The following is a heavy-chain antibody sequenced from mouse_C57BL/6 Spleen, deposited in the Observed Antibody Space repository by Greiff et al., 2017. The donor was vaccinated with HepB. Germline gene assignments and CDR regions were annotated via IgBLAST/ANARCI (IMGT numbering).Heavy chain of an antibody. CDR2: ISDGGSYT. CDR3: ARDGGY. V-gene: IGHV5-4*01. Sequence: EVMLVESGGGLVKPGGSLKLSCAASGFTFSSYAMSWVRQTPEKRLEWVATISDGGSYTYYPDNVKGRFTISRDNAKNNLYLQMSHLKSEDTAMYYCARDGGYWGQGTTLTVSS. J-gene: IGHJ2*01. CDR1: GFTFSSYA.